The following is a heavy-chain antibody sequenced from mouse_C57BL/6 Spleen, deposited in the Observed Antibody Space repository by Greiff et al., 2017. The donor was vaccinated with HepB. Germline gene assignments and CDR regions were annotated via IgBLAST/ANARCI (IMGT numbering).Heavy chain of an antibody. D-gene: IGHD2-4*01. Sequence: EVKLMESGPELVKPGASVKIPCKASGYTFTDYNMDWVKQSHGKSLEWIGDINPNNGGTIYNQKFKGKATLTVDKSSSTAYMELRSLTSEDTAVYYCARDDYDYGRAAYWGQGTLVTVSA. CDR3: ARDDYDYGRAAY. CDR1: GYTFTDYN. J-gene: IGHJ3*01. V-gene: IGHV1-18*01. CDR2: INPNNGGT.